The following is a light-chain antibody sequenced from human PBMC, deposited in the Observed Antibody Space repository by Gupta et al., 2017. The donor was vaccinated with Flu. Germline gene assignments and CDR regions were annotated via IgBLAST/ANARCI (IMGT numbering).Light chain of an antibody. Sequence: IVMTQSPATLSVSPGERATLSCRASQSVSSNLAWYQQKPGQAPRLLIYGASTRATGIPARVSGSGSGTEFTLTISSLQSEDFAVYFCQQYNNSPWTFGQGTKVEIK. V-gene: IGKV3-15*01. CDR3: QQYNNSPWT. J-gene: IGKJ1*01. CDR2: GAS. CDR1: QSVSSN.